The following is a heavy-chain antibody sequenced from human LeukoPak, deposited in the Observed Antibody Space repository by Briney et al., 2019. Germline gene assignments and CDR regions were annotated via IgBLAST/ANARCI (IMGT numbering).Heavy chain of an antibody. CDR2: INPNSGST. CDR1: GYTFTRYY. Sequence: ASVNVSCKASGYTFTRYYMHGVRQASGQGREWMGWINPNSGSTNYAEKLQGRLTMTRDTSIRTAYMKLSRLRSDDTAVYYCARGGYYDSSGYNYVRNYFNYWGQGTLVTVSS. J-gene: IGHJ4*02. CDR3: ARGGYYDSSGYNYVRNYFNY. D-gene: IGHD3-22*01. V-gene: IGHV1-2*02.